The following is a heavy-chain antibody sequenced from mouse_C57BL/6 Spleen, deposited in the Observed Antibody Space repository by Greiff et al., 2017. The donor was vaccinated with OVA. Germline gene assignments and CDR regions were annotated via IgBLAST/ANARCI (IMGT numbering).Heavy chain of an antibody. V-gene: IGHV14-4*01. CDR2: IDPENGDT. Sequence: VQLKQSGAELVRPGASVKLSCTASGFNIKDDYMHWVKQRPEQGLEWIGWIDPENGDTEYASKFQGKATITADTSSNTAYLQLSSLTSEDTAVYYCTTWDDGTFDYWGQGTTLTVSS. CDR3: TTWDDGTFDY. CDR1: GFNIKDDY. D-gene: IGHD4-1*01. J-gene: IGHJ2*01.